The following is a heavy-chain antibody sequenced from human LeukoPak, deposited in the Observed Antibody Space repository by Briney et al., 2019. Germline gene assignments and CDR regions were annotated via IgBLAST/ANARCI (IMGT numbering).Heavy chain of an antibody. V-gene: IGHV3-23*01. CDR1: GFTFSKYA. CDR2: VGSRSGRT. D-gene: IGHD3-22*01. CDR3: AKLGGYYDSSGLRYFDS. J-gene: IGHJ4*02. Sequence: GGSLRLSWSASGFTFSKYAQFWVRQAPRKGLDGVSAVGSRSGRTFYADSVKGRFTISKDNSKNTLYLQMNSLRAEDKAVYYCAKLGGYYDSSGLRYFDSWGQGTLVTVSS.